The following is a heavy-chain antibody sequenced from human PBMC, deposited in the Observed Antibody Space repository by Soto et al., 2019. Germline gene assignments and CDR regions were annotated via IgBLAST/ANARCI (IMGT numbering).Heavy chain of an antibody. D-gene: IGHD1-26*01. CDR3: ARDRGSGSYGYYYGMDV. CDR2: IYYSGST. CDR1: GGSISSYY. V-gene: IGHV4-59*01. Sequence: SETLSLTCTISGGSISSYYWSWIRQPPGKGLEWIGYIYYSGSTNYNPSLKSRVTISVDTSKNQFSLKLSSVTAADTAVYYCARDRGSGSYGYYYGMDVWGQGTTVTVSS. J-gene: IGHJ6*02.